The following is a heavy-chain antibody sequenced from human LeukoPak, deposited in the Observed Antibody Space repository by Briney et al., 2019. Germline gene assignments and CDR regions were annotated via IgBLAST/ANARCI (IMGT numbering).Heavy chain of an antibody. CDR1: GGSISSYY. CDR3: ARDHGARRGYYFDY. J-gene: IGHJ4*02. D-gene: IGHD1-26*01. V-gene: IGHV4-4*07. Sequence: PSETLSLTCTVSGGSISSYYWSWIRQPAGKGLESIGHISTSGSTNYNPSLKSRVTMSVDTSKNQFSLKLSSVTAADTAVYYCARDHGARRGYYFDYWGQGTLVTVSS. CDR2: ISTSGST.